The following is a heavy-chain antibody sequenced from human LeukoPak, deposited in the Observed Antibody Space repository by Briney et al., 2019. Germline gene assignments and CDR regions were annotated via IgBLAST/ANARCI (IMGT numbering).Heavy chain of an antibody. CDR2: IPYTGST. CDR3: ARDDYRGVTNFDP. V-gene: IGHV4-59*01. Sequence: SETLSLTRTVSGGSISPYLWSWIRHPPGKGLEWIGYIPYTGSTNYNPSLKSRATISVDTSKNQFALQLTSVTAADTAVYYCARDDYRGVTNFDPWGQGTLVTVSS. D-gene: IGHD3-10*01. J-gene: IGHJ5*02. CDR1: GGSISPYL.